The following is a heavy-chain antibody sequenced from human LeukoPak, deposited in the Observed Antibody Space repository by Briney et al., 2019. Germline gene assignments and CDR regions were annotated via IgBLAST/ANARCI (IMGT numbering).Heavy chain of an antibody. D-gene: IGHD2-15*01. J-gene: IGHJ6*02. CDR1: GGSFSGYY. Sequence: SETLSLTCAVYGGSFSGYYWSWIRQPPGKGLEWIGEINHSGSTNYNPSLKSRVTISVDTSKNQFSLKLSSVTAADTAVYYCARENVVVVAAFYYYYYGMDVWGQGTTVTVSS. CDR3: ARENVVVVAAFYYYYYGMDV. V-gene: IGHV4-34*01. CDR2: INHSGST.